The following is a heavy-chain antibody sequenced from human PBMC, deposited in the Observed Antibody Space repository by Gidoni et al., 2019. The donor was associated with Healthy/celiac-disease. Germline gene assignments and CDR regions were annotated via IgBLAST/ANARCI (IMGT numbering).Heavy chain of an antibody. J-gene: IGHJ6*02. CDR3: ARDEDCSGGSCYYLYGMDV. V-gene: IGHV4-4*07. CDR2: IFTSGST. CDR1: GGSISSYY. Sequence: QVQLQESGPGLVKPSETLSLTCTVSGGSISSYYWSWLRQPAGKGLEWIGRIFTSGSTNYNPSLKSRVTMSVDTSKNQFSLKLSSVTAADTAVYYCARDEDCSGGSCYYLYGMDVWGQGTTVTVSS. D-gene: IGHD2-15*01.